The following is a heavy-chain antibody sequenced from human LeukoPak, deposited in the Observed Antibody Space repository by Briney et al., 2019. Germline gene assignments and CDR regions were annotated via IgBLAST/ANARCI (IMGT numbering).Heavy chain of an antibody. CDR1: GFTFSSRW. V-gene: IGHV3-7*01. J-gene: IGHJ4*02. CDR3: ARSDHGPEY. D-gene: IGHD1-14*01. CDR2: INIDGSEK. Sequence: GGSPRLSCSASGFTFSSRWMNWVRQAPGRGLEWVAIINIDGSEKHYVDSVKGRFTISRDNAKNSLYLQMNSLRAEDTAVYYCARSDHGPEYWGQGTLVTVSS.